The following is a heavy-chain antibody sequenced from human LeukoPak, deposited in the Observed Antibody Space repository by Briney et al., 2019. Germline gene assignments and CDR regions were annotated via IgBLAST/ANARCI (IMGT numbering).Heavy chain of an antibody. J-gene: IGHJ4*02. V-gene: IGHV1-8*03. CDR2: MNPNSGNR. CDR1: GYTFTSYD. Sequence: ASVKVSCKASGYTFTSYDINWVRQATGQGLEWMGWMNPNSGNRGYAQKFQGRVTITRNTSISTAYMELSSLRSEDTAVYYCARAFPKRHPYYFDYWGQGTLVTVSS. CDR3: ARAFPKRHPYYFDY.